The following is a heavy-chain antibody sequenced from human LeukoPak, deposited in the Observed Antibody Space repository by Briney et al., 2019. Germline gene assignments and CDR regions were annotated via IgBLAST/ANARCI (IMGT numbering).Heavy chain of an antibody. CDR1: GFTFSSYA. D-gene: IGHD1-26*01. J-gene: IGHJ4*02. CDR2: IGETVGGT. Sequence: QPGGSLRLSCAASGFTFSSYAMSWVRQAPGRGLEWVSAIGETVGGTYYADSVRGRFTISRDNSKNTLYPQMNSLRAEDTAVYYCAKEQSGSNVHFFDYWGQGTLVTVSS. V-gene: IGHV3-23*01. CDR3: AKEQSGSNVHFFDY.